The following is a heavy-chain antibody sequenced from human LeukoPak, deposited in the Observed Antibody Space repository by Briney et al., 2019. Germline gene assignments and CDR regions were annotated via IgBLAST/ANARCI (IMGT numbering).Heavy chain of an antibody. D-gene: IGHD3-16*01. J-gene: IGHJ4*02. CDR3: AWGYYDSSNDDFDY. Sequence: GGSLRLSCAASGFNFGNFWVNWVRQAPGKGLKWVANINQNGNVKQYVGSVRGRFIISRDNARNSVSLQMDNLRGEDTALYYCAWGYYDSSNDDFDYWGQGTLVAVSS. CDR2: INQNGNVK. CDR1: GFNFGNFW. V-gene: IGHV3-7*04.